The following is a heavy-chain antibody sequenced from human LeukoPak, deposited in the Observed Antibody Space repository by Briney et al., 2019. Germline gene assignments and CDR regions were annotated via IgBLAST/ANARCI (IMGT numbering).Heavy chain of an antibody. CDR1: GGSFSGYY. J-gene: IGHJ4*02. V-gene: IGHV4-34*01. CDR2: INHSGST. CDR3: ARGPLSSPFDY. Sequence: PSETLSLTCAVYGGSFSGYYWSWIRQPPGKGLEWIGEINHSGSTNYNPSLKSRVTISVDASKNQFSLKLSSVTAADTAVYYCARGPLSSPFDYWGQGTLVTVSS.